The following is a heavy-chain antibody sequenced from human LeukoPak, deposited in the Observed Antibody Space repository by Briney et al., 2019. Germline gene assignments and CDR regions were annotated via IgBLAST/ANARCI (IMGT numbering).Heavy chain of an antibody. CDR1: GGTFSSYA. D-gene: IGHD3-3*01. CDR3: ARVSAQTNYDFWSGLSSYPNAGMDV. J-gene: IGHJ6*02. Sequence: GSSVKVSCKASGGTFSSYAISWVRQAPGQGLEWMGRIIPILGIANYAQKFQGRVTITADKSTSTAYMELSSLRSEDTAVYYCARVSAQTNYDFWSGLSSYPNAGMDVWGQGTTVTVSS. CDR2: IIPILGIA. V-gene: IGHV1-69*04.